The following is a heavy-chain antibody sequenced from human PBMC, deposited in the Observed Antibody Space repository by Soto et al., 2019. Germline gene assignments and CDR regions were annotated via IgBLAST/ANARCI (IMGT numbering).Heavy chain of an antibody. CDR3: ARDLRHTGYFDY. V-gene: IGHV3-30-3*01. Sequence: PGGSLRLSCAASGFTFSSYAMHWVRQAPGKGLEWVAVISYDGSNKYYADSVKGRFTISRDNSKNTLYLQMNSLRAEDTAVYYCARDLRHTGYFDYWGQGTRGTVSS. J-gene: IGHJ4*02. CDR2: ISYDGSNK. CDR1: GFTFSSYA. D-gene: IGHD3-10*01.